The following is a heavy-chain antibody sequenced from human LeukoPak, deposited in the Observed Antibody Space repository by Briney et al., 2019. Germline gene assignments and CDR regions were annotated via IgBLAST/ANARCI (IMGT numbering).Heavy chain of an antibody. J-gene: IGHJ4*02. CDR1: GFTFSYYN. V-gene: IGHV3-21*04. Sequence: PGGSLRLSCAASGFTFSYYNMNWVRQAPGKGLEWVSSITSSSGYIYYADSVKGRFTISRDNAKNSLYLQMNSLRAEDTAVYYCAKVPEPKDTAMASFDYWGQGTLVTVSS. D-gene: IGHD5-18*01. CDR2: ITSSSGYI. CDR3: AKVPEPKDTAMASFDY.